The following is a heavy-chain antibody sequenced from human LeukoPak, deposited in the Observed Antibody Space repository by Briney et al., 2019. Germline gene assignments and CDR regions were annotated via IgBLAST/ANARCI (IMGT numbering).Heavy chain of an antibody. J-gene: IGHJ4*02. V-gene: IGHV4-34*01. CDR2: INHSGST. CDR3: ARHSYGDYVVYFDY. Sequence: SETLSLTCAVYGGSFSGYYWSWICQPPGKGLEWIGEINHSGSTNYNPSLKSRVTISVDTSKNQFSLKLSSVTAADTAVYYCARHSYGDYVVYFDYWGQGTLVTVSS. CDR1: GGSFSGYY. D-gene: IGHD4-17*01.